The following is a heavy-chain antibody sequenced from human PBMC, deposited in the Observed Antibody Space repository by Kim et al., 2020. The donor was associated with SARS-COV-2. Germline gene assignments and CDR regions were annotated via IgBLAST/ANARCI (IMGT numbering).Heavy chain of an antibody. J-gene: IGHJ4*02. CDR1: GFSLSTSGVG. D-gene: IGHD1-1*01. CDR3: AHLIATTGPDY. CDR2: FYWGDDK. V-gene: IGHV2-5*02. Sequence: SGPTLVNPTQTLTLTCTFSGFSLSTSGVGVGWIRQTPGKALEWLAFFYWGDDKRYSPSLKTRLTLTRDTSKNQVLLTMTNMDPVDTGSYYCAHLIATTGPDYWGQGTRVTVSS.